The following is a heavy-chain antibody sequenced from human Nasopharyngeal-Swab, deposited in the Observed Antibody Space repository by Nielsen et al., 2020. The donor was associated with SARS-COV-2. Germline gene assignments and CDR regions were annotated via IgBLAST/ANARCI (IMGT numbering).Heavy chain of an antibody. D-gene: IGHD3-22*01. V-gene: IGHV3-33*08. CDR3: ATDAPGSGFALDT. CDR2: IWYDGSNK. J-gene: IGHJ3*02. Sequence: GESLKISCVASGFTLATYEMNWVRQAPGKGLEWVTFIWYDGSNKEYADAVKGRFTISRDNSKNTVFLQMNSLRVEDTAVYYCATDAPGSGFALDTWGQGTMVTVLS. CDR1: GFTLATYE.